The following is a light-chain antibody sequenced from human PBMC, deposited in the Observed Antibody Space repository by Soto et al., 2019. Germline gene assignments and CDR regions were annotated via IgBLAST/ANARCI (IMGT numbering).Light chain of an antibody. J-gene: IGKJ5*01. Sequence: IPMTQSPSYLSASVGDRVTITCRASQAISKYLNWYQQKPGKAPNLLIFGATTLQSGVPSRFSGSGYGTDFTLTITTLQPEDVGIYYCQQCHASPITFGQGTRLEIK. CDR1: QAISKY. CDR3: QQCHASPIT. CDR2: GAT. V-gene: IGKV1-39*01.